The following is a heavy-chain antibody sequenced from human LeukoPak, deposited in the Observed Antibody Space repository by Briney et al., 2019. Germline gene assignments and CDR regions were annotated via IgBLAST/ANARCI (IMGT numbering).Heavy chain of an antibody. J-gene: IGHJ3*02. V-gene: IGHV3-21*01. CDR1: GFTFSSNT. D-gene: IGHD2-8*01. CDR3: ARGTRDSTNGVCFAFDI. Sequence: GGSLRLSCAASGFTFSSNTMNWVRQAPGKGLEWVSSISSSSSYIYHADSVKGRFTISRDNAKKSLYLQMNSLRAEDTAVYYCARGTRDSTNGVCFAFDIWGQGTMVNVSS. CDR2: ISSSSSYI.